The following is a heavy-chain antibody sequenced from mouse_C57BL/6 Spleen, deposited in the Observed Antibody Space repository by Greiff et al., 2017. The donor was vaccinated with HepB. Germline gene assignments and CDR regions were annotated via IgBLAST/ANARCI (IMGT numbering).Heavy chain of an antibody. V-gene: IGHV1-50*01. J-gene: IGHJ4*01. D-gene: IGHD1-1*01. CDR2: IDPSDSYT. CDR1: GYTFTSYW. Sequence: QVQLQQPGAELVKPGASVKLSCKASGYTFTSYWMQWVKQRPGQGLEWIGEIDPSDSYTNYNQQFKGKATLTVDTSSSTAYMQLSSLTSEDSAVYYWASYGGGNAMDYWGQGTSVTVSS. CDR3: ASYGGGNAMDY.